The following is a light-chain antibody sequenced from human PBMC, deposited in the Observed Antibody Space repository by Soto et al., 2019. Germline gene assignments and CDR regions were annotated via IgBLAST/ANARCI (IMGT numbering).Light chain of an antibody. Sequence: QSVLTQPPSASGTPGERVTISCSGARSNIASNTVNWYQQLPRTAPKVLIYSNNQRPSGVPDRFSGSKSGTSASLAISGLQSEDEADYYCAAWDDRLNGVLFGGGTKLTVL. J-gene: IGLJ2*01. V-gene: IGLV1-44*01. CDR1: RSNIASNT. CDR3: AAWDDRLNGVL. CDR2: SNN.